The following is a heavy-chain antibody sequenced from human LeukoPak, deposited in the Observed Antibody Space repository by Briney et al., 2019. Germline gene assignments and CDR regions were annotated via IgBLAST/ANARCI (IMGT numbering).Heavy chain of an antibody. D-gene: IGHD6-19*01. CDR2: IYYSGST. CDR1: GGSISSYY. CDR3: ARLVAVAGFAFDI. J-gene: IGHJ3*02. V-gene: IGHV4-59*01. Sequence: SETLSLTCTVSGGSISSYYWSWIRQPPGKGLEWIGHIYYSGSTNYNPSLKSRVTISVDTSKNQFSLKLSSVTAADTAVYYCARLVAVAGFAFDIWGQGTMVTVSS.